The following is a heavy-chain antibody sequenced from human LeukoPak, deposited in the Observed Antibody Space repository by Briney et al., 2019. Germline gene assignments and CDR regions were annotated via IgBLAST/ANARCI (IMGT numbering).Heavy chain of an antibody. D-gene: IGHD3-16*01. CDR1: GGSFSGYY. V-gene: IGHV4-34*01. Sequence: SETLSLTCAVYGGSFSGYYWSWIRQPPGKGLEWIGEINHSGSTNYNPSLKSRVTISVDTSKNQFSLKLSSVTAADTAVYYCARGGGWGRYFDYWGQGTLVTVSS. J-gene: IGHJ4*02. CDR3: ARGGGWGRYFDY. CDR2: INHSGST.